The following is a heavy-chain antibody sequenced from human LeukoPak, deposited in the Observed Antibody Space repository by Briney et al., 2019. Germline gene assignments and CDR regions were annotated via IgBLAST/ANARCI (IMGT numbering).Heavy chain of an antibody. CDR2: IYYTGNT. J-gene: IGHJ4*02. CDR3: VSGSVVIALDQ. Sequence: KPSETLSLICAVSGGSITTYYWTWIRQRPGQALEWIGYIYYTGNTKYNPSLESRVTMSIDTSKNEFSLKIYSVNAADTAVYFCVSGSVVIALDQWGQGSLVTVSS. V-gene: IGHV4-59*01. D-gene: IGHD2-21*01. CDR1: GGSITTYY.